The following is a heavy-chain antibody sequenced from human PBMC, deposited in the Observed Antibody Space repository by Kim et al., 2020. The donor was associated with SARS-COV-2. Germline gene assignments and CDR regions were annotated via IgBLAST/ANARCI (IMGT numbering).Heavy chain of an antibody. V-gene: IGHV1-2*02. Sequence: TIYAQKFQGRFSMTRGTSSSTAYMDLSRLTSDDTAVYYCARDEGTGSSQDYWGQGTLVTVSS. CDR3: ARDEGTGSSQDY. J-gene: IGHJ4*02. D-gene: IGHD2-8*02. CDR2: T.